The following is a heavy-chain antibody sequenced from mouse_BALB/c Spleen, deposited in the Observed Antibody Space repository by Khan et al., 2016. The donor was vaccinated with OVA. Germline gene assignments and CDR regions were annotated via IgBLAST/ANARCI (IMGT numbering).Heavy chain of an antibody. Sequence: QVQLQQSGPEVVKPGASVKISCKASGYAFSSSWMNWGNKRLGRGLEGIGRIFLGDGDPNYNGKLKGKATLTADKSSSTAYMQLSSLTSVDSAVYFCAGEDRNYYAMDYWGQGTSVTVSS. V-gene: IGHV1-82*01. CDR3: AGEDRNYYAMDY. CDR2: IFLGDGDP. D-gene: IGHD2-1*01. CDR1: GYAFSSSW. J-gene: IGHJ4*01.